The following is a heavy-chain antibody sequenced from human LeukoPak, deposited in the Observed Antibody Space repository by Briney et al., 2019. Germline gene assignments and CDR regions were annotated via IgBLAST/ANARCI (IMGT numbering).Heavy chain of an antibody. Sequence: GGSLRLSCTASGFTFGDYAMSWVRQAPGKGLEWVGFIRSKAYGGTTEYAASVKGRFTISRDDSKSIAYLQMNSLKTEDTAVYYCTRESLTGDAFDIWGQGTMVTVSS. CDR3: TRESLTGDAFDI. CDR1: GFTFGDYA. D-gene: IGHD7-27*01. J-gene: IGHJ3*02. V-gene: IGHV3-49*04. CDR2: IRSKAYGGTT.